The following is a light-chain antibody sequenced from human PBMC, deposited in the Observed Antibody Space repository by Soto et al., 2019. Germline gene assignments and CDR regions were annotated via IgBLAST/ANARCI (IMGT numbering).Light chain of an antibody. CDR2: AAS. V-gene: IGKV1-6*01. CDR3: LQDYNYPRT. CDR1: QDIRNE. J-gene: IGKJ1*01. Sequence: AIQMTQSPSSLSASIGERVTITCRASQDIRNELGWYQQKPGKAPKVLISAASSLEDGVPSRFSGSGSGTDFTLTISSLRPEDFATYFCLQDYNYPRTFGQGTKVEIK.